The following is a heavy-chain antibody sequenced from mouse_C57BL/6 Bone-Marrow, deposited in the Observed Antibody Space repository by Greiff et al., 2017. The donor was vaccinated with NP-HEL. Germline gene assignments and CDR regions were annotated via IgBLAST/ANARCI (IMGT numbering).Heavy chain of an antibody. CDR3: AELGRSWFAY. D-gene: IGHD4-1*01. V-gene: IGHV1-15*01. CDR2: IDPETGGT. J-gene: IGHJ3*01. Sequence: VQLQQSGAELVRPGASVTLSCKASGYTFTDYEMHWVKQTPVHGLEWIGAIDPETGGTAYNQKFKGKAILTADKSSSTAYMELRSLTSEDSAVYYCAELGRSWFAYWGQGTLVTVSA. CDR1: GYTFTDYE.